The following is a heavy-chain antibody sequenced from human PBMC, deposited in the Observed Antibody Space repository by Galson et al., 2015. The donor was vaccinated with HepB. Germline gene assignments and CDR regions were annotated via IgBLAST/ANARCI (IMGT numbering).Heavy chain of an antibody. CDR2: VSSRAHSYST. CDR1: GFSFSGSD. D-gene: IGHD5-18*01. V-gene: IGHV3-73*01. CDR3: TAKLDTAASFDD. J-gene: IGHJ4*02. Sequence: SLRLSCAASGFSFSGSDMHWVRRAPGRGLEWVGHVSSRAHSYSTDYAESVKGRFTISRDDSTNTAYLHLKSLKIEDAAFYCCTAKLDTAASFDDWGQGTLVTVSS.